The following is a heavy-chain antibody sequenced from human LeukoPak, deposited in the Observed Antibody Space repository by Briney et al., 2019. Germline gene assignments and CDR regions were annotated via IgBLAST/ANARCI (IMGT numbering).Heavy chain of an antibody. CDR1: GGSISFYY. D-gene: IGHD4-17*01. CDR2: IYYSGST. Sequence: PSETLSLTCTVSGGSISFYYWSWIRQPPGKGLEWIGYIYYSGSTKYNPSLKSRVTISVDTSKNQFSLKLSSVTAADTAVYYCARTDDGYPVDYWGQGTLVTVSS. CDR3: ARTDDGYPVDY. V-gene: IGHV4-59*08. J-gene: IGHJ4*02.